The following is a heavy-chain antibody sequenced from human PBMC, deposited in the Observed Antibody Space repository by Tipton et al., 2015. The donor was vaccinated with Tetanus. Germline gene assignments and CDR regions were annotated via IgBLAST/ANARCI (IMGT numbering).Heavy chain of an antibody. CDR1: GVSISSYY. Sequence: TLSLTCTVSGVSISSYYWSWIRQSPGKGLEWIGYIFYAGSTNSNPSLKSRVTISVDKAKNQFSLKLTSVSAADTAVYYCARLTGHSMDVVDYYYFGMDVWGQGTKVTVSS. V-gene: IGHV4-59*01. CDR2: IFYAGST. J-gene: IGHJ6*02. CDR3: ARLTGHSMDVVDYYYFGMDV. D-gene: IGHD2-21*01.